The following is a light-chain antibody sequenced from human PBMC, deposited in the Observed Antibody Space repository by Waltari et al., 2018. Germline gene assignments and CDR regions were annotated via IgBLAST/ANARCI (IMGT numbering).Light chain of an antibody. J-gene: IGLJ7*01. Sequence: QSVLTQPPSVSAAPGQRVTISCSGGSSNIAYNYVSWYRQFPGTAPKLLIYENTERPSGIPGRFSGSKSGTSATLDITGLQAGDEADYYCGTWDSSLSGAVFGGGTHLTVL. CDR1: SSNIAYNY. V-gene: IGLV1-51*02. CDR3: GTWDSSLSGAV. CDR2: ENT.